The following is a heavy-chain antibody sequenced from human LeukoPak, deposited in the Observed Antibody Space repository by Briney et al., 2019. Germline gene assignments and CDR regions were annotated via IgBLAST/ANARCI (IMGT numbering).Heavy chain of an antibody. J-gene: IGHJ4*02. CDR1: GGSISSYY. CDR3: AASEYYYGSGTYNY. Sequence: SETLSLTCTVSGGSISSYYWSWIRQPPGKGLEWIGYIYYSGSTNYNPSLKSRVTISVDTSKNQFSLKLSSVTAADTAVYYCAASEYYYGSGTYNYWGQGTLVTVSS. CDR2: IYYSGST. V-gene: IGHV4-59*08. D-gene: IGHD3-10*01.